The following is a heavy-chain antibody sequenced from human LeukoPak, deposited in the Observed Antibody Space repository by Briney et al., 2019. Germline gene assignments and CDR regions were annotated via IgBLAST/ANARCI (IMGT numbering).Heavy chain of an antibody. CDR2: ISGSGGST. J-gene: IGHJ4*02. Sequence: GGSLRLSCAASGFTVSSNYMSWVRQAPGKGLEWVSVISGSGGSTYYADSVKGRFTISRDNSKNTLYLQMNSLRAEDTAVYYCAREAGNFDYWGQGTLVTVSS. V-gene: IGHV3-23*01. CDR3: AREAGNFDY. CDR1: GFTVSSNY. D-gene: IGHD6-19*01.